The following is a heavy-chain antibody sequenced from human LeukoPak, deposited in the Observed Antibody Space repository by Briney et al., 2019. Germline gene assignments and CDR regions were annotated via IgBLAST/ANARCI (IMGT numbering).Heavy chain of an antibody. J-gene: IGHJ4*02. Sequence: PGRSLRLSCAASGFTFSSYAMHWVRQAPGKGLEWVAVISYDGSNKYYADSVKGRFTISRDNSKNTLYLQMNSLRAEDTAVYYCARDPSRIVGAKGYFDYWGQGTLVTVSS. V-gene: IGHV3-30-3*01. CDR2: ISYDGSNK. CDR3: ARDPSRIVGAKGYFDY. CDR1: GFTFSSYA. D-gene: IGHD1-26*01.